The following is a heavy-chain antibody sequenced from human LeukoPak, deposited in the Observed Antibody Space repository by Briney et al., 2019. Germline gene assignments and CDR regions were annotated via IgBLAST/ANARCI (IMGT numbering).Heavy chain of an antibody. J-gene: IGHJ5*02. CDR3: AKLAASETGEGS. D-gene: IGHD6-13*01. CDR1: GYTFTSNH. CDR2: INPSGDST. Sequence: ASVKVSCKASGYTFTSNHIHCVRQAPGQGLEWMGVINPSGDSTSYAQKFQGRVTMTRDTSTSTVYMELSSLRSEDTAIYYCAKLAASETGEGSWGQGTLVTVSS. V-gene: IGHV1-46*01.